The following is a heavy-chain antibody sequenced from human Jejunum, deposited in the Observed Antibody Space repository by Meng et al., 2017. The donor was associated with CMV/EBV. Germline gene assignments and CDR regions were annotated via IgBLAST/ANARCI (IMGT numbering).Heavy chain of an antibody. Sequence: YSFRDFGMSWVRQAPGQGLEWMGWISASSGNTNYAQKFQGRVTMTTDTSTSTAYMELRSLRSDDTAVYYCARDDVDVGGTTRTSVDYWGQGTLVTVSS. CDR1: YSFRDFG. D-gene: IGHD1-26*01. V-gene: IGHV1-18*01. CDR3: ARDDVDVGGTTRTSVDY. J-gene: IGHJ4*02. CDR2: ISASSGNT.